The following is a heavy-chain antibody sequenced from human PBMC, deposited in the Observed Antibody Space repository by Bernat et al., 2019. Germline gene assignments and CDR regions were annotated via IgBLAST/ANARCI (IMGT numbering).Heavy chain of an antibody. D-gene: IGHD4-23*01. CDR3: AKGSYGGNWVDH. CDR2: ISYDGSNK. CDR1: GFTFSSYG. J-gene: IGHJ5*02. Sequence: QVQLVESGGGVVQPGRSLRLSCAVSGFTFSSYGMHWVRQAPGKGLEWVAIISYDGSNKYYADSVKGRFTISRDNSKNTLYLQMNSLRAEDTAVYYCAKGSYGGNWVDHWGQGTLVTVSS. V-gene: IGHV3-30*18.